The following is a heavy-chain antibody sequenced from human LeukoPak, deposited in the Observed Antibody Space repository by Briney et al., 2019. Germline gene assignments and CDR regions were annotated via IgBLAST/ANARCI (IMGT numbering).Heavy chain of an antibody. CDR1: SFTFSDAW. D-gene: IGHD2-15*01. CDR3: TTDCSGGSCYDTFDI. V-gene: IGHV3-15*07. Sequence: GGSLRLSCAGSSFTFSDAWMNWVRQAPGKGLEWVGRIKTRTVGGTTDYAAPVKGRFTISREDSKNTLYLQMNSLKIEDTAVYYCTTDCSGGSCYDTFDIWGQGTMVTVSS. CDR2: IKTRTVGGTT. J-gene: IGHJ3*02.